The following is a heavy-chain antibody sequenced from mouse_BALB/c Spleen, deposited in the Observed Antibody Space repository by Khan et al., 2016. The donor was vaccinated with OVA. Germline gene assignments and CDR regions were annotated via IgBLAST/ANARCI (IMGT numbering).Heavy chain of an antibody. Sequence: LVKTGASVKISCKASGYSFTGYYMHWVKQSHGKSLEWIGYISCYNGAASYNQKFKGRATFTVDTSSSTALMQFHCLTSVDSAACYCARGFYYFVTSCHDMVYWCQGTSVAVAS. J-gene: IGHJ4*01. CDR1: GYSFTGYY. V-gene: IGHV1S34*01. CDR2: ISCYNGAA. D-gene: IGHD1-1*01. CDR3: ARGFYYFVTSCHDMVY.